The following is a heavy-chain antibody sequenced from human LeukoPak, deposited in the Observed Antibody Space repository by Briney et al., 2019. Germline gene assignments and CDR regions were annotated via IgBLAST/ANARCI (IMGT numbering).Heavy chain of an antibody. CDR2: INHSGST. V-gene: IGHV4-34*01. J-gene: IGHJ4*02. Sequence: SETLSLTCTVSGGSISGYYWSWIRQPPGKGLEWIGEINHSGSTNYNPSLKSRVTISVDTSKNQFSLKLSSVTTADTAVYYCARGRFRYYYDSGGYYYDYWGQGTLVTVSS. CDR3: ARGRFRYYYDSGGYYYDY. D-gene: IGHD3-22*01. CDR1: GGSISGYY.